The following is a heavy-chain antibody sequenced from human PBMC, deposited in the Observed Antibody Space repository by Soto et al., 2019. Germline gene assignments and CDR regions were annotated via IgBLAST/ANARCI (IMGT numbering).Heavy chain of an antibody. J-gene: IGHJ4*02. CDR2: ISGSGGAT. D-gene: IGHD4-17*01. V-gene: IGHV3-23*01. CDR1: GLTFSRYA. Sequence: EVLLLESGGDLVQPGGSLRLACAASGLTFSRYALTWVRQAPGRGLEWVSSISGSGGATYYADSVKGRFAIYRDNSENTLYVQMNNLRAEDTDLYYCAKDPNGDYVGAFDDWGQGTLVTVSS. CDR3: AKDPNGDYVGAFDD.